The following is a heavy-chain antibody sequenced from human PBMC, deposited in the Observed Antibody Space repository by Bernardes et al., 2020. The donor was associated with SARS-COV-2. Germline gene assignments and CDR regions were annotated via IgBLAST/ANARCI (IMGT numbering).Heavy chain of an antibody. Sequence: SCKASGGTFSSYAISWVRQAPGKGLEWVAVIWYDGSNKYYADSVKGRFTISRDNSKNTLYLQMNSLRAEDTAVYYCARVKTLTYYYDSSGLGALDYWGQGTLVTVSS. D-gene: IGHD3-22*01. J-gene: IGHJ4*02. CDR2: IWYDGSNK. V-gene: IGHV3-33*01. CDR3: ARVKTLTYYYDSSGLGALDY. CDR1: GGTFSSYA.